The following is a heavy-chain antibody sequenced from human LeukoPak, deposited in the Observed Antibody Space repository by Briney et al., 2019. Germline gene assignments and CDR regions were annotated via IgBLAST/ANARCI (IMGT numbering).Heavy chain of an antibody. Sequence: GGSLRLSCAASGFTFDDYAMHWVRQAPGKGLEWVSGISWNSGSIGYADSVKGRFTISRDNAKNSLYLQMNSLRAEDTALYYCAKVLMGYSYGYPFDYWGQGTLVTVPS. CDR3: AKVLMGYSYGYPFDY. J-gene: IGHJ4*02. V-gene: IGHV3-9*01. CDR2: ISWNSGSI. CDR1: GFTFDDYA. D-gene: IGHD5-18*01.